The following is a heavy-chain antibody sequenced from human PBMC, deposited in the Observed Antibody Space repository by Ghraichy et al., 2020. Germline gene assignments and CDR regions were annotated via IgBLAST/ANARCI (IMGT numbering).Heavy chain of an antibody. Sequence: GGSLRLSCAASGFTFSSYGMHWVRQAPGKGLEWVAVISYDGSNKYYADSVKGRFTISRDNSKNTLYLQMNSLRAEDTAVYYCAKALLYSGYDGYYYYGMDVWGQGTTVTVSS. V-gene: IGHV3-30*18. CDR2: ISYDGSNK. CDR1: GFTFSSYG. J-gene: IGHJ6*02. D-gene: IGHD5-12*01. CDR3: AKALLYSGYDGYYYYGMDV.